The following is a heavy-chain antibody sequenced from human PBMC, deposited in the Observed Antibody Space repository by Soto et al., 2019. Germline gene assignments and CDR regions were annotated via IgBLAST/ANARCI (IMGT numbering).Heavy chain of an antibody. CDR3: ARAITIMFGAPAY. CDR2: ISAHSGDT. J-gene: IGHJ4*02. V-gene: IGHV1-18*01. D-gene: IGHD3-16*01. Sequence: QVNLVQSGAEVKKPGASVKVSCKASGYTFSNYALTWVRRAPGQGLEWMGWISAHSGDTNYAQKFQGRLTMTTDTSTSTDYLELRSLTSDDTAVYYCARAITIMFGAPAYWCQGTLVTVSS. CDR1: GYTFSNYA.